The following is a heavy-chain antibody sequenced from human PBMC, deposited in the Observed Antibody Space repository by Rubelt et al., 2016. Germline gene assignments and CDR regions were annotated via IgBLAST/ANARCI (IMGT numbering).Heavy chain of an antibody. J-gene: IGHJ5*02. CDR3: ARVRYSSVGWFDP. CDR2: IYYSGGT. Sequence: QVQLQESGPGLVKPSETLSLTCTVSGGSISNYYWSWIRQPPGKGLEWIGYIYYSGGTNYNPSLKSRVTISVDTSRNQFSLKLSSVTAADTAVYYCARVRYSSVGWFDPWGQGTLVTVSS. CDR1: GGSISNYY. V-gene: IGHV4-59*01. D-gene: IGHD6-19*01.